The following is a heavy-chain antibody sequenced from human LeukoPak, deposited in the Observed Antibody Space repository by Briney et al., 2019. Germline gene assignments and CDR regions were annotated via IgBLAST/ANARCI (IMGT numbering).Heavy chain of an antibody. CDR2: IYYSGST. CDR1: GGSISSGDYY. CDR3: ASLRLGELSSVVDAFDI. Sequence: SETLSLTCTVSGGSISSGDYYWSWIRQPPGKGLEWIGYIYYSGSTYYNPSLKSRVTISVDTSKNQFSLKLSSVTAADTAVYYCASLRLGELSSVVDAFDIWGQGTMVTVSS. V-gene: IGHV4-30-4*01. J-gene: IGHJ3*02. D-gene: IGHD3-16*02.